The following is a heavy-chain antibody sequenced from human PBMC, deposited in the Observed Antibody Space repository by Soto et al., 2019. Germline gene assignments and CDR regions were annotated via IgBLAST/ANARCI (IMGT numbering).Heavy chain of an antibody. CDR3: ARGVPSSSSGPVRYYYYYMDV. V-gene: IGHV4-34*01. D-gene: IGHD6-6*01. CDR1: GGSFSGYY. CDR2: INHSGST. Sequence: SETLSLTCAVYGGSFSGYYWSWIRQPPGKGLEWIGEINHSGSTNYNPSLKSRVTISVDTSKNQFSLKLSSVTASDTAVYYCARGVPSSSSGPVRYYYYYMDVWGKGTTVTVSS. J-gene: IGHJ6*03.